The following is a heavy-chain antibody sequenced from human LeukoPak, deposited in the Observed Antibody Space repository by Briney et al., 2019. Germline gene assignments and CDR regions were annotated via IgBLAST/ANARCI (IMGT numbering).Heavy chain of an antibody. V-gene: IGHV3-74*01. D-gene: IGHD2-15*01. CDR2: INSDGSST. CDR1: GFTFSSYW. CDR3: ARDALRFCSGGSCYYFDY. J-gene: IGHJ4*02. Sequence: PGGSLRLSCAASGFTFSSYWMHWVRQAPGKGLVWVSRINSDGSSTSYADSVKGRFTISRDNAKNTLYLQMNSLRAEDTAEYYCARDALRFCSGGSCYYFDYWGQGTLVTVSS.